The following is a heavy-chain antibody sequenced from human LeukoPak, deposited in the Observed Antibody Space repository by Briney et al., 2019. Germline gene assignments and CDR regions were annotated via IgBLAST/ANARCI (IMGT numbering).Heavy chain of an antibody. D-gene: IGHD3-22*01. V-gene: IGHV1-18*01. CDR1: GYTFTSYG. CDR3: ARHDSSGYYNIPWGSIKYYFDY. J-gene: IGHJ4*02. Sequence: ASVKVSCKASGYTFTSYGISWVRQAPGQGLEWMGWISAYNGNTNYAQKLQGRVTMTTDTSTSTAYMELRSLRSDDTAVYYCARHDSSGYYNIPWGSIKYYFDYWGQGTLVTVSS. CDR2: ISAYNGNT.